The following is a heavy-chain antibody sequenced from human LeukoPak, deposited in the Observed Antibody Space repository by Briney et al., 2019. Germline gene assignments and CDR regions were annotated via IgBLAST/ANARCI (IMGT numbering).Heavy chain of an antibody. CDR2: INHSGST. V-gene: IGHV4-34*01. Sequence: KPSETLSLTCAVYGGSLSDYNWSWIRQPPGKGLEWIGEINHSGSTNYNPSLKSRVTISVDTSKNQFSLKLSSVTAADTAVYYCARRGVPATRGWFDPWGQGTLVTVSS. J-gene: IGHJ5*02. CDR3: ARRGVPATRGWFDP. D-gene: IGHD2-2*01. CDR1: GGSLSDYN.